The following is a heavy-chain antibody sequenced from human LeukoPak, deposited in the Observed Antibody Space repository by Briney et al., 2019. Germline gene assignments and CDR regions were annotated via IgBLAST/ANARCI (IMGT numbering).Heavy chain of an antibody. CDR2: IKQDGSEK. D-gene: IGHD5-18*01. CDR3: ARDGVQLWDESAFDI. CDR1: GFTFSSYW. J-gene: IGHJ3*02. Sequence: GGSLRLSCAASGFTFSSYWMSWVRQAPGKGLEWVANIKQDGSEKYYVDSVKGRFTISRDNAKNSLYLQMNSLRAEDTAVYYCARDGVQLWDESAFDIWGQGTMVTVSS. V-gene: IGHV3-7*01.